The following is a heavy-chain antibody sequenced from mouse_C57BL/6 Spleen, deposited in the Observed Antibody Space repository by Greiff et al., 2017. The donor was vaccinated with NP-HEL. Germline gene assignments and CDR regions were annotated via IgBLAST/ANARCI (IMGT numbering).Heavy chain of an antibody. CDR3: ARELGRYAMDY. CDR1: GYTFTSYT. J-gene: IGHJ4*01. V-gene: IGHV1-4*01. D-gene: IGHD4-1*01. Sequence: QVQLQQPGAELVRPGSSVKMSCKASGYTFTSYTMHWVKQRPGQGLEWIGYINPSSGYTKYNQKFKDKATLTADKSSSTAYMQLSSLTSEDSAVYYCARELGRYAMDYWGQGTSVTVSS. CDR2: INPSSGYT.